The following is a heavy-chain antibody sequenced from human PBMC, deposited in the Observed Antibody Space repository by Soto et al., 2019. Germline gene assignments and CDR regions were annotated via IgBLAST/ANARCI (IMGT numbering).Heavy chain of an antibody. Sequence: QVQLVQSGAEVKKPGASVKVSCKASGYTFTSYYMHWVRQAPGQGLEWMGIINPSGGSTSYAQKCQGRVTMTRDTSTSTVYMELSSLRTEDTAVYYCARDHHDAFDIWGQGTMVTVSS. V-gene: IGHV1-46*01. CDR2: INPSGGST. CDR3: ARDHHDAFDI. CDR1: GYTFTSYY. J-gene: IGHJ3*02.